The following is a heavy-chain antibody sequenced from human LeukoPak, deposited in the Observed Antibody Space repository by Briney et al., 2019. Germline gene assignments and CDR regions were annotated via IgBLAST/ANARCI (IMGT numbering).Heavy chain of an antibody. D-gene: IGHD2-15*01. CDR1: GYTFSSYA. J-gene: IGHJ4*02. Sequence: SVKVSCKASGYTFSSYAISWVRQAPGQGLEWMGGIIPIFGTANYAQKFQGRVTITADESTSTAYMELSSLRSEDTAVYYCARGYCSGGSCYREEYYFDYWGQGTLVTVSS. CDR2: IIPIFGTA. V-gene: IGHV1-69*13. CDR3: ARGYCSGGSCYREEYYFDY.